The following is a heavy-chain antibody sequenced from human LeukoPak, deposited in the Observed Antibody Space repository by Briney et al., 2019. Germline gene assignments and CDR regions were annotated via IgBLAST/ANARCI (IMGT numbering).Heavy chain of an antibody. CDR1: GGSISSSSYY. CDR2: IYYSGST. D-gene: IGHD2-2*01. CDR3: ARVDAVVVPAAIYYYGIDV. Sequence: DPSETLSLTCTVSGGSISSSSYYWGWIRQPPGKGLEWIGSIYYSGSTHYNPSLRSRVTISVDTSKNQFSLKLSSVTAADTTVYYCARVDAVVVPAAIYYYGIDVWGQGTTVTVSS. V-gene: IGHV4-39*01. J-gene: IGHJ6*02.